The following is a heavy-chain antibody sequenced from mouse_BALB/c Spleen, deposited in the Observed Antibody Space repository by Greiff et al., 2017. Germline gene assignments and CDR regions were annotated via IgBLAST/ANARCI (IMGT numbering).Heavy chain of an antibody. J-gene: IGHJ2*01. CDR1: GFTFSSYT. Sequence: DVKLVESGGGLVQPGGSLKLSCAASGFTFSSYTMSWVRQTPEKRLEWVAYISNGGGSTYYPDTVKGRFTISRDNAKNTLYLQMSSLKSEDTAMYYCARQRYGNYDYWGQGTTLTVSS. V-gene: IGHV5-12-2*01. D-gene: IGHD2-10*02. CDR2: ISNGGGST. CDR3: ARQRYGNYDY.